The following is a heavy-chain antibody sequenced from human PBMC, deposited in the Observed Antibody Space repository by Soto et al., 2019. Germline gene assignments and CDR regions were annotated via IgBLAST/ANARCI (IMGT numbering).Heavy chain of an antibody. CDR1: GFTFSSYG. D-gene: IGHD5-12*01. CDR3: AKDPGGIVATMKLEDYYYYGMDV. V-gene: IGHV3-30*18. Sequence: GGSLRLSCAASGFTFSSYGMHWVRQAPGKGLEWVAVISYDGSNKYYADSVKGRFTISRDNSKNTLYLQMNSLRAEDTAVYYCAKDPGGIVATMKLEDYYYYGMDVWGQGTTVTVSS. CDR2: ISYDGSNK. J-gene: IGHJ6*02.